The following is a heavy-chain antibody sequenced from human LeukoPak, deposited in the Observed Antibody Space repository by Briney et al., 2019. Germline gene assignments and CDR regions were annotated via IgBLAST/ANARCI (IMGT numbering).Heavy chain of an antibody. D-gene: IGHD6-6*01. CDR2: INSDGSST. Sequence: GGSLRLSCAASGFTFSSYWMHWVRQAPGKGLVWVSRINSDGSSTSYADSVKGRFTISRDNAKNTLYLQMSSLRAEDTAVYYCARAGSSSFYYYGMDVWGQGTTVTVSS. V-gene: IGHV3-74*01. J-gene: IGHJ6*02. CDR3: ARAGSSSFYYYGMDV. CDR1: GFTFSSYW.